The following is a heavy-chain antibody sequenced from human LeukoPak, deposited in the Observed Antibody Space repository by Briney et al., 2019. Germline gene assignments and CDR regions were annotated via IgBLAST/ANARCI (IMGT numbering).Heavy chain of an antibody. J-gene: IGHJ4*02. V-gene: IGHV4-59*01. D-gene: IGHD3-9*01. CDR2: IYYSGST. CDR1: GGSISSYY. Sequence: SETLSLTCTVSGGSISSYYWSWIRQPPGKGLEWIGYIYYSGSTNYNPSLKSRVTISVDTSKNQFSLKLSSVTAADPAVYYCARAFDTLTLDYWGQGTLVTVSS. CDR3: ARAFDTLTLDY.